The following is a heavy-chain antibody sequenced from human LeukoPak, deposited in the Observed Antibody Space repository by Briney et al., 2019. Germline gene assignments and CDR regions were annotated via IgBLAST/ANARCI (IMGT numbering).Heavy chain of an antibody. V-gene: IGHV7-4-1*02. CDR1: GYTFTNYA. Sequence: ASVKVSCKASGYTFTNYAMNWVRQAPGQGLEWMGWINPNTGNPTYAQGFTGRFVFSLDTSVTTAYLQVSGLKAEDTAVYYCARAYQRLGGLSFPDSWGQGTLVTVSS. CDR2: INPNTGNP. D-gene: IGHD3-16*02. CDR3: ARAYQRLGGLSFPDS. J-gene: IGHJ5*01.